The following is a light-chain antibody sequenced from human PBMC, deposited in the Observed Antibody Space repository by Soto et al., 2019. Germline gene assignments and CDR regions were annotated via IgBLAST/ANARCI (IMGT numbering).Light chain of an antibody. J-gene: IGKJ1*01. V-gene: IGKV1-6*02. CDR2: ASS. CDR3: LQDYTYPWT. Sequence: AIQMTQSPSSLSASVGDRVTITCRASQDIGDDLGWYQQKPGNAPKLLIFASSTLQSGVPSRFSGSGSGTYFTLTISSLQPEDFATYYCLQDYTYPWTFGQGTKVEFK. CDR1: QDIGDD.